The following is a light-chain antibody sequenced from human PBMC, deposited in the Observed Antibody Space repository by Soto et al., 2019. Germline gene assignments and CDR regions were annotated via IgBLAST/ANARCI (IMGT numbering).Light chain of an antibody. J-gene: IGKJ1*01. CDR2: GAS. CDR3: QQYGSSPAWT. Sequence: EIVLTQSPGTLSLSPGERATLSCRASQSVSSSDLAWYQQKPGQTPRLLIYGASSRATGIPDRFSGSGSGTDFTLTISRLEPEDFAVYYCQQYGSSPAWTFGQATKVEIK. V-gene: IGKV3-20*01. CDR1: QSVSSSD.